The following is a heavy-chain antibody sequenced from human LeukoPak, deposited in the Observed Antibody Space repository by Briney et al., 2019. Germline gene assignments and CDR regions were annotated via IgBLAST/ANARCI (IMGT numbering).Heavy chain of an antibody. Sequence: SQTLSLTCTVSGGSISSSSYSWGWIRQPPGKGLEWIGSIYYSGSTYYNPSLKSRVTISVDTSKNQFSLKLSSVTAADTAVYYCARTPRDSSGYPGDLDWGQGTLVTVSS. CDR1: GGSISSSSYS. V-gene: IGHV4-39*07. J-gene: IGHJ4*02. D-gene: IGHD3-22*01. CDR2: IYYSGST. CDR3: ARTPRDSSGYPGDLD.